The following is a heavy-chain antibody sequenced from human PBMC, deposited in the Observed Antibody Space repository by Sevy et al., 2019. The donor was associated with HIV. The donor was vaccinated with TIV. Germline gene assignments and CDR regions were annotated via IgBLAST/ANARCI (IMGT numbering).Heavy chain of an antibody. CDR3: ARASYSAYGRVDP. Sequence: SETLSLTCTVSGGSISNYYWSWIRQPPGKGLEWIGYIYYNGYTNYNPFLKSRVTISLDTSKNQFSLKLTSVTTADTAVYYCARASYSAYGRVDPWGQGTLVTVSS. J-gene: IGHJ5*02. V-gene: IGHV4-59*13. CDR1: GGSISNYY. D-gene: IGHD5-12*01. CDR2: IYYNGYT.